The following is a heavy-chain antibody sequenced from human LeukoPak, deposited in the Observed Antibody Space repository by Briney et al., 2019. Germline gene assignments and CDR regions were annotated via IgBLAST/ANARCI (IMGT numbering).Heavy chain of an antibody. D-gene: IGHD6-13*01. Sequence: NPSETLSLTCTVSGGSISSYYWSWIRQPPGKGLEWIGYIYYSGSTNYNPSLKSRVTISVDTSKNQFSLKLSTVTAADTAVYYCARLTPSDSSSWYWYFGLWGRGTLVTVSS. V-gene: IGHV4-59*08. J-gene: IGHJ2*01. CDR3: ARLTPSDSSSWYWYFGL. CDR2: IYYSGST. CDR1: GGSISSYY.